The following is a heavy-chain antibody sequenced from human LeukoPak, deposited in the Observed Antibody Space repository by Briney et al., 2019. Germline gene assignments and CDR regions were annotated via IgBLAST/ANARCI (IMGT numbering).Heavy chain of an antibody. CDR3: ARGGWVVPAAINS. D-gene: IGHD2-2*02. CDR1: GGSFSDYY. V-gene: IGHV4-34*01. J-gene: IGHJ4*02. CDR2: INHSGST. Sequence: SETLSLTCAVYGGSFSDYYWTWIRQPPGKGLEWIGEINHSGSTNYNPSLESRITISVDTSKNQFSLKLNSVTAADTAVYYCARGGWVVPAAINSWGQGTLVTVSS.